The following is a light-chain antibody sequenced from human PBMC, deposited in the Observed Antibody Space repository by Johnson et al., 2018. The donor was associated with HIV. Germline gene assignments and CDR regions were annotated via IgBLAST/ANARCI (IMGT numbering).Light chain of an antibody. V-gene: IGLV1-51*02. CDR3: GTWDSSLGCV. CDR1: SSNIGNKY. CDR2: ENT. Sequence: HSVLTQPPSVSAAPGQKVTISCSGSSSNIGNKYVSWYQQLPGTAPKLLIYENTKRPSGIPDRFSGSKSGTSATLGITGLQTGDEADYYCGTWDSSLGCVFGTGTKVTVL. J-gene: IGLJ1*01.